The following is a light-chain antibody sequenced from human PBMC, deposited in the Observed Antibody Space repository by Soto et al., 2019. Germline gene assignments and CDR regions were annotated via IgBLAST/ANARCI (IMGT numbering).Light chain of an antibody. CDR1: QSINSW. J-gene: IGKJ1*01. V-gene: IGKV1-5*03. CDR2: KAS. CDR3: QQYNTYSWT. Sequence: DIQMTQSPSTLSASVGDRVIITCRASQSINSWLAWYQQKPGKAPELLISKASSLQSGVPPRFSGSGSGTEFTLTISSRQPDDFATYSCQQYNTYSWTFGQGTKVELK.